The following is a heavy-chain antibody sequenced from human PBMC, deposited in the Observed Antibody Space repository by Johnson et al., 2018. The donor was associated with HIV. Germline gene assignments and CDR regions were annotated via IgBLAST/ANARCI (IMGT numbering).Heavy chain of an antibody. Sequence: VQLVESGGGLIQPEGSLRLSCAASGFTVSSNYMSWVRQAPGKGLEWVSVIYSGGSTYYADSVKGRFTISRDNSKNTLYLQMNSLRAEDTAVYYCARVITEGGTRWAFDMWGQGTMVTVSS. CDR1: GFTVSSNY. D-gene: IGHD6-13*01. CDR2: IYSGGST. V-gene: IGHV3-53*01. J-gene: IGHJ3*02. CDR3: ARVITEGGTRWAFDM.